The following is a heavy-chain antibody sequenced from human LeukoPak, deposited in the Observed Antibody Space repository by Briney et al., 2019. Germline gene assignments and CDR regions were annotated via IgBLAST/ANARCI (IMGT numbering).Heavy chain of an antibody. CDR2: IYYSGST. Sequence: PSETLSLTCTVSGGSVSSGSYCWSWIRQPPGKGLEWIGYIYYSGSTNYNPSLKSRVTISVDTSKNQFSLKLSSVTAADTAVYYCARRPLGNNWFDPWGQGTLVAVSS. D-gene: IGHD2/OR15-2a*01. CDR1: GGSVSSGSYC. V-gene: IGHV4-61*01. CDR3: ARRPLGNNWFDP. J-gene: IGHJ5*02.